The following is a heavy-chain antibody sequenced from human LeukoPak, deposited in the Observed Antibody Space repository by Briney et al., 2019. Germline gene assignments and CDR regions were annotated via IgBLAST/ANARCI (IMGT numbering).Heavy chain of an antibody. D-gene: IGHD3-3*01. Sequence: GGSLRLSCAASGFTFSGYAMSWVRQAPGKGLEWVSTISGSGVSTYYADSVKGRFTISRDNAKNSLYLQMNSLRAEDTAVYYCARTGVEWYYGMDVWGQGTTVTVSS. V-gene: IGHV3-23*01. J-gene: IGHJ6*02. CDR3: ARTGVEWYYGMDV. CDR1: GFTFSGYA. CDR2: ISGSGVST.